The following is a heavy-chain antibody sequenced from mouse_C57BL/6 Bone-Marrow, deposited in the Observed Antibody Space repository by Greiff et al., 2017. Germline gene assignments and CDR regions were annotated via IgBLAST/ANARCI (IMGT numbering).Heavy chain of an antibody. CDR3: ARLTVVAYYGDY. D-gene: IGHD1-1*01. V-gene: IGHV5-4*03. CDR1: GFTFRSYA. Sequence: EVMLVASGGGLVKPGGSLKLSCAASGFTFRSYAMSWVRPTPAKRLEWVATISDGGSYTYYPDNVKGRFTISRDNAKNNRYLQMSHMKSEDTAMYYCARLTVVAYYGDYGGQGTTLTGSS. CDR2: ISDGGSYT. J-gene: IGHJ2*01.